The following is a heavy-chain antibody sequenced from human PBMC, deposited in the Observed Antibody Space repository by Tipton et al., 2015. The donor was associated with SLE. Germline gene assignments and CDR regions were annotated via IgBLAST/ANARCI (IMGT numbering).Heavy chain of an antibody. J-gene: IGHJ4*02. CDR3: VKGGSWWDY. Sequence: SLRLSCAASGFTFSSYAMSWVRQAPGKGLEWVSAISGSGGSTYYADSVKGRFTISRDNSRNTLYLHMDTLRAEDTAVYYCVKGGSWWDYWSQGALVTVSS. CDR2: ISGSGGST. CDR1: GFTFSSYA. D-gene: IGHD1-26*01. V-gene: IGHV3-23*01.